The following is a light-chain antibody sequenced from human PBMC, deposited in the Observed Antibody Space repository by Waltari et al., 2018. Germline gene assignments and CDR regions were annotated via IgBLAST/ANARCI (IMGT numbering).Light chain of an antibody. CDR1: QSISSY. Sequence: DIQMTQSPSSLSAPVGDRVTITCRASQSISSYLNWYQQKPGKAPKLLIYAASSLQSGVPSRFSGSGSGTDFTLTISSLQPEDFATYDCQQSYSTPLTFGGGTKVEIK. V-gene: IGKV1-39*01. J-gene: IGKJ4*01. CDR3: QQSYSTPLT. CDR2: AAS.